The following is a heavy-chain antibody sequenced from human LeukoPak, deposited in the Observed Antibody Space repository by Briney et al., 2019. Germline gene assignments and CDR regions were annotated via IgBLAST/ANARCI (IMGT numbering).Heavy chain of an antibody. Sequence: SETLSLTCTVSGGSIRRYYWSWIRQPPGKGLEWIGYINDSGSTNYNPSLKSRVTISVDTSKNQFSLKLSSVTAADTAVYYCARDGYSGSDALWGQGTLVTVSS. CDR1: GGSIRRYY. CDR2: INDSGST. D-gene: IGHD5-12*01. V-gene: IGHV4-59*01. CDR3: ARDGYSGSDAL. J-gene: IGHJ4*02.